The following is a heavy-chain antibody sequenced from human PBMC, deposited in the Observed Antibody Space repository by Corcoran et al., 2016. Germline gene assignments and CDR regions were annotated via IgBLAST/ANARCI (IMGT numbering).Heavy chain of an antibody. Sequence: QLQLQKSGPRLVKPSETLSITCTVSGGSISSSSYYWGWIRQPPGKGLEWIGSIYYSGSTYYNPSLKSRVTISVDTSKNQFSLKLSSVTAADTAGYYCARGDGGYSYGLSQTTNPDYWGQGNLVTGSS. V-gene: IGHV4-39*07. D-gene: IGHD5-18*01. CDR1: GGSISSSSYY. J-gene: IGHJ4*02. CDR2: IYYSGST. CDR3: ARGDGGYSYGLSQTTNPDY.